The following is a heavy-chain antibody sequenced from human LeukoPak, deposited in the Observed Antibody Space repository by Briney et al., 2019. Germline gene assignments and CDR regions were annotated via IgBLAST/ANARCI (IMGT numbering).Heavy chain of an antibody. Sequence: KPGGSLRLSCAASAFIFSDYYMNWIRQAPGKGLEWVSYISSTSTYTNYADSVKGRFTISRENAKNSLYLQMNSLRAEDTAVYYCARVRDGYNLDAFDIWGPGTMVTVSS. CDR1: AFIFSDYY. J-gene: IGHJ3*02. D-gene: IGHD5-24*01. V-gene: IGHV3-11*05. CDR3: ARVRDGYNLDAFDI. CDR2: ISSTSTYT.